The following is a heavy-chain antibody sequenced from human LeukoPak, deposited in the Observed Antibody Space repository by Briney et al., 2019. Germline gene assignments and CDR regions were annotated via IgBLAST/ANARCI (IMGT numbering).Heavy chain of an antibody. V-gene: IGHV1-8*01. CDR3: ARGLTYCSSTSCYTLDY. J-gene: IGHJ4*02. D-gene: IGHD2-2*02. Sequence: ASVKVSCKASGYTFTNYDINWVRQATGQGLEWMGWMNPNSGNTGYAQKFQGRVTLTGNTSISTAYMELSSLRSEDTAVYYCARGLTYCSSTSCYTLDYWGQGTLVTVSS. CDR1: GYTFTNYD. CDR2: MNPNSGNT.